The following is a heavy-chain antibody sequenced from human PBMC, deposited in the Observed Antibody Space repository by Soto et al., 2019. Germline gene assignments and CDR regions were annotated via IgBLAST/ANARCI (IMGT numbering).Heavy chain of an antibody. V-gene: IGHV3-64*01. J-gene: IGHJ4*02. D-gene: IGHD3-16*01. Sequence: PGGSLRLSCVASGFTFSKFAMHWVRQAPGKGLEYVSAISNTGGGTYYANSVKGRFTISRDNSKNTLYLQMGSLRPEDMAVYYCARIGGGFDYWGQGTLVTVSS. CDR3: ARIGGGFDY. CDR2: ISNTGGGT. CDR1: GFTFSKFA.